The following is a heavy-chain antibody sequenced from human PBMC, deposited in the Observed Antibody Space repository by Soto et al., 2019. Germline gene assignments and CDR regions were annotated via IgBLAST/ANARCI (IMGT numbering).Heavy chain of an antibody. V-gene: IGHV4-31*03. J-gene: IGHJ4*02. D-gene: IGHD4-4*01. CDR1: GGSISSGCYY. Sequence: PSETLSLTCTVSGGSISSGCYYWSWIRQHPGKGLEWIGYIYYSGSTYYNPSLKSRVTISVDTSKNQFSLKLSSVTAADTAVYYCARATTVTRDFDYWGQGTLVTVSS. CDR3: ARATTVTRDFDY. CDR2: IYYSGST.